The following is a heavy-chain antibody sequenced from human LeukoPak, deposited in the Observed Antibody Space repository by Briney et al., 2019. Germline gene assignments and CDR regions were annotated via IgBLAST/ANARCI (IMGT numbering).Heavy chain of an antibody. CDR1: GGSISSGSYY. V-gene: IGHV4-61*02. CDR3: ARDRPGRQLGLPYYFDY. J-gene: IGHJ4*02. Sequence: SETLSLTCTVSGGSISSGSYYWSWIRQPAGKGLEWIGRIYTSGSTNYNPSLKSRVTISVDTSKNQFSLKLSSVTAADTAVYYCARDRPGRQLGLPYYFDYWGQGTLVTVSS. CDR2: IYTSGST. D-gene: IGHD6-6*01.